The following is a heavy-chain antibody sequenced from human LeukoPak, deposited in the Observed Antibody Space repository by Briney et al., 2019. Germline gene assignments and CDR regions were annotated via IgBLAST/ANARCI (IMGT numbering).Heavy chain of an antibody. J-gene: IGHJ4*02. Sequence: ASVKVSCKASGYTFTGYYIHWVRQAPGQGLEWMGWITPNSGGTNYAQKFQGRVTMTRDTSISTAYMELSRLRSDDTAVYYCARRYCSSTSCYNGFDYWGQGTLVTVSS. CDR3: ARRYCSSTSCYNGFDY. D-gene: IGHD2-2*02. CDR1: GYTFTGYY. CDR2: ITPNSGGT. V-gene: IGHV1-2*02.